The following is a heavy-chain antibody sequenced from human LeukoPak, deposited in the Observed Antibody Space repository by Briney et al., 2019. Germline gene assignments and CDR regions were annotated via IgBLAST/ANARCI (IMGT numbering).Heavy chain of an antibody. Sequence: GGSLRLSCAASGFTLSNYDTNWVRQAPGKGLERVSSISTSSRYIYYKDSVRGRFTISRDDAKNSLHLEMNSLRAEDTAVYYCARADCSSSTCYLRRSWFDPWGQGTLVTVSS. V-gene: IGHV3-21*01. CDR3: ARADCSSSTCYLRRSWFDP. J-gene: IGHJ5*02. CDR1: GFTLSNYD. CDR2: ISTSSRYI. D-gene: IGHD2-2*01.